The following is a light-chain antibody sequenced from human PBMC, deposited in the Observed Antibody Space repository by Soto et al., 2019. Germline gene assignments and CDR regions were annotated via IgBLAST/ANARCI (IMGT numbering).Light chain of an antibody. CDR1: QSLLHSNGRNY. CDR2: LGS. J-gene: IGKJ2*01. V-gene: IGKV2-28*01. Sequence: DIVMTQSPLSLPVTLGESASISCRSSQSLLHSNGRNYLDWYLQKPGQSPQLLIYLGSNRASGVPDRFSGSGSGTDFTLKISRVEAEDVGVYYCMQALQTPPYTFGQGTKLEIK. CDR3: MQALQTPPYT.